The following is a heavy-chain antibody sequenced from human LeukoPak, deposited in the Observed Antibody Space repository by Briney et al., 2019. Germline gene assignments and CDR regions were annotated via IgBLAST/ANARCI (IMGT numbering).Heavy chain of an antibody. D-gene: IGHD1-26*01. CDR1: GGSISRYY. J-gene: IGHJ4*02. CDR2: IYTSGST. V-gene: IGHV4-4*07. CDR3: ARENSGSYREFDY. Sequence: SETLSLTCTVSGGSISRYYWSWIRQPAGKGLEWIGRIYTSGSTNYNASLKSRVSMSVDTSKNQFSLKLSSVTAADTAVFYCARENSGSYREFDYWGQGTLVTVSS.